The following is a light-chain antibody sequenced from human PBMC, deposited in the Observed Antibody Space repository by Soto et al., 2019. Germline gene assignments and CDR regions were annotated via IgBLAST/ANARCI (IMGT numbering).Light chain of an antibody. Sequence: VLTQSPATLSLSPGERATLSCRASQSISSRLAWYQQKPGQAPRLLIYDAAKRAAGIPARISGSGSGTDFTLTISSLEPGDFAVYYCQQCNNWPPTFGQGTRLEIK. CDR2: DAA. V-gene: IGKV3-11*01. CDR1: QSISSR. J-gene: IGKJ5*01. CDR3: QQCNNWPPT.